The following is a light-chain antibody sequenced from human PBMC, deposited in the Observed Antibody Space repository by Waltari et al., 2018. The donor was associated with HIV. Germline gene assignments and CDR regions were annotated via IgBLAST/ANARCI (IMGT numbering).Light chain of an antibody. V-gene: IGKV4-1*01. CDR1: TSVSSNSNNKTY. CDR3: QQYYSIPRT. CDR2: WAS. Sequence: DIVMTQSPDSLAVCLGERATINCKSSTSVSSNSNNKTYLAWYQQQPGQPPKLLISWASTRESGVPDRFSGSGSGTDFSLTIGGLQAEDVAVYYCQQYYSIPRTFGHGTKVEIK. J-gene: IGKJ1*01.